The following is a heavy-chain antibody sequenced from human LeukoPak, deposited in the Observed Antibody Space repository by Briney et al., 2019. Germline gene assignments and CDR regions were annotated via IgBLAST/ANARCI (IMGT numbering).Heavy chain of an antibody. D-gene: IGHD5-12*01. CDR2: IYTSGST. Sequence: SETLSLTCTVSGGSISSGSYYWSWIRQPAGKGLEWIGRIYTSGSTDYNPSLKSRVTISVDTSKNQFSLKLSSVTAADTAVYYCARDRGYSGYDLDYYYYYYMDVWGKGTTVTISS. CDR3: ARDRGYSGYDLDYYYYYYMDV. J-gene: IGHJ6*03. V-gene: IGHV4-61*02. CDR1: GGSISSGSYY.